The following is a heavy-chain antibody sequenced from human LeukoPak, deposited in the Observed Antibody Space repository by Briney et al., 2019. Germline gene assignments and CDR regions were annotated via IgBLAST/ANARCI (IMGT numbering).Heavy chain of an antibody. D-gene: IGHD2-8*01. CDR3: ARPEYCTNGVCYGAFDI. Sequence: GSSVKVSCKASGGTFSSYAISWVRQAPGQGLEWMGGIIPIFGTANYAQKFQGRVTITADESTSTAYMELSSLRSEDTAVYYCARPEYCTNGVCYGAFDIWGQGTMVTVSS. J-gene: IGHJ3*02. V-gene: IGHV1-69*01. CDR1: GGTFSSYA. CDR2: IIPIFGTA.